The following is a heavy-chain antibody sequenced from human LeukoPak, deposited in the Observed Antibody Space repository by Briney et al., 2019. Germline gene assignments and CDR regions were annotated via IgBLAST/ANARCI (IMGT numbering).Heavy chain of an antibody. D-gene: IGHD7-27*01. CDR1: GFTFSSYG. V-gene: IGHV3-7*01. CDR2: RKQDGSGK. CDR3: ARERRSLGRNWFDP. Sequence: GGSLRLSCAASGFTFSSYGMHWVRQAPGKGLEWVANRKQDGSGKYYVDSVRARSTISRDNAKNSLYLRTNSLRAEDTAVYYCARERRSLGRNWFDPWGQGTLVTVSS. J-gene: IGHJ5*02.